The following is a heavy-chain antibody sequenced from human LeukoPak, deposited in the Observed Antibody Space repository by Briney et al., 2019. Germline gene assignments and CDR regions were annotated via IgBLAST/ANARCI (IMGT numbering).Heavy chain of an antibody. CDR3: ARTYIEQGLFGSFDY. CDR2: IYYSGST. D-gene: IGHD3-16*01. CDR1: GGSISSYY. V-gene: IGHV4-59*01. J-gene: IGHJ4*02. Sequence: PSETLSLTCTVSGGSISSYYWSWIRQPPGKGLEWIGYIYYSGSTNYNPSLKSRVTISVDTSKNQFSLKLSSVTAADTAVYYCARTYIEQGLFGSFDYWGQGTLVTVSS.